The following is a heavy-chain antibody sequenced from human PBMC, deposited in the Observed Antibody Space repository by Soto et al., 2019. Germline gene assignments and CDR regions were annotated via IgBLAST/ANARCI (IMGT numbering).Heavy chain of an antibody. CDR3: ARDLGPPNWFDS. J-gene: IGHJ5*01. V-gene: IGHV1-18*01. CDR2: ISGYNGNT. D-gene: IGHD2-8*01. CDR1: GYAFSGYR. Sequence: QVQLVQSGAEMKQPGASVKVSCKTSGYAFSGYRLSWVRQGPGQGLEWMGWISGYNGNTDYAQKFQGRVTMTTDTSTRTAYMELSRLRSDDTAVYYCARDLGPPNWFDSWGQGTLVFVSS.